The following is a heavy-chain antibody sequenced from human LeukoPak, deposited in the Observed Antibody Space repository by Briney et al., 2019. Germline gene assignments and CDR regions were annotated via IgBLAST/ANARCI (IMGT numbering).Heavy chain of an antibody. Sequence: GGSLRLSCAASGFTFSNYCMHWVRQAPGKGLEWVANIKEDGSVKRYVDSVKGRFTISRDNAKDSLYLQMNSLRAEDTAVYYCMGRFLESWGQGILVTVSS. J-gene: IGHJ5*02. CDR1: GFTFSNYC. CDR2: IKEDGSVK. D-gene: IGHD3-3*01. V-gene: IGHV3-7*03. CDR3: MGRFLES.